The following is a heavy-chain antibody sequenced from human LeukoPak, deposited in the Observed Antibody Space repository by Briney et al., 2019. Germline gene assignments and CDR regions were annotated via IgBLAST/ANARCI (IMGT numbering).Heavy chain of an antibody. CDR2: IIPIFGTA. J-gene: IGHJ4*02. Sequence: SVKVSCKASGGTFSSYAISWVRQAPGQGLEWMGEIIPIFGTANYAQKFQGRVTITTDESTSTAYMELSSLRSEDTAVHYCARNTNSGSYYVLDYWGQGTLVTVSS. D-gene: IGHD1-26*01. CDR3: ARNTNSGSYYVLDY. CDR1: GGTFSSYA. V-gene: IGHV1-69*05.